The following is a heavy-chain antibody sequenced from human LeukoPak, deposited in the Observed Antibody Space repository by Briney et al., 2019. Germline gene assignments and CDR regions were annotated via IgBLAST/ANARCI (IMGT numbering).Heavy chain of an antibody. V-gene: IGHV4-59*01. D-gene: IGHD2-2*01. CDR1: GGSISSYF. CDR3: ARQYCSSTNCYYFDY. Sequence: SETLSLTCTVSGGSISSYFWSWIRQPPGKRLEWIGYIYYSGSTNYNPSLKSRVTISVDTSKNQFSLRLNSVTAADTAVYYCARQYCSSTNCYYFDYWGQGTLVTVSS. J-gene: IGHJ4*02. CDR2: IYYSGST.